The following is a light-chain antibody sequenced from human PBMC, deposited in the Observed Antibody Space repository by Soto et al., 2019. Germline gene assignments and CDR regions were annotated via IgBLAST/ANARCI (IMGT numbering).Light chain of an antibody. J-gene: IGLJ1*01. V-gene: IGLV1-44*01. CDR2: SNN. CDR1: TSNIGTNT. CDR3: AAWDGSLNGYV. Sequence: QSVLTQPPSASGTPGQRVTISCTGSTSNIGTNTVNWYQQLPGTAPKTLINSNNQRPSGVPDRFSGSKSGTSGSLAISGLLSEDEADYYCAAWDGSLNGYVFGTGTKLTVL.